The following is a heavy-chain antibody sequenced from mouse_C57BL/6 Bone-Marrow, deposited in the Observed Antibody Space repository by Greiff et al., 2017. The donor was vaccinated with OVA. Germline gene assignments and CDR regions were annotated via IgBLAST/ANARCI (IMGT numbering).Heavy chain of an antibody. D-gene: IGHD2-5*01. Sequence: EVQRVESGGGLVQPGGSLSLSCAASGFTFTDYYMSWVRQPPGKALEWFGFIRNKANGYTTEYSASVKGRFTISRDNSQSILYLQMKALRAEDSATYYCASQSNYLAWFAYWGQGTLVTVSA. CDR2: IRNKANGYTT. V-gene: IGHV7-3*01. CDR1: GFTFTDYY. J-gene: IGHJ3*01. CDR3: ASQSNYLAWFAY.